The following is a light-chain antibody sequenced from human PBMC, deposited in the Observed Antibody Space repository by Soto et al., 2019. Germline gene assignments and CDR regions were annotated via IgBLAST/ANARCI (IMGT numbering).Light chain of an antibody. V-gene: IGLV2-14*03. CDR2: DVS. CDR1: ISDIGGYNY. CDR3: SSVATSSPLV. Sequence: QLVLTQPASVSGSPGQSITISCTGTISDIGGYNYVGWYQHHPGKATKLLIYDVSNRPSGVSNRFSGSKSGNTASLTISGLQAEYEADYYCSSVATSSPLVFGGGTKLTVL. J-gene: IGLJ2*01.